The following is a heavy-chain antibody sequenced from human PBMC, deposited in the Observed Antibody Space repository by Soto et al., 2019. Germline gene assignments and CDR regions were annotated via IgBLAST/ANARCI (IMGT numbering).Heavy chain of an antibody. CDR2: INPYGGST. J-gene: IGHJ4*02. D-gene: IGHD2-2*02. CDR3: AGALPRIPPSREGDY. CDR1: GYTFTSFY. Sequence: QVQLVQSGAEVKKPGASVKVSCKASGYTFTSFYMHWVRQAPGQGPEWVGIINPYGGSTSYAQNSQGRIRMTSDTSPETVYMELSNLRSDDAAVYYCAGALPRIPPSREGDYWGQGTLVTVSS. V-gene: IGHV1-46*01.